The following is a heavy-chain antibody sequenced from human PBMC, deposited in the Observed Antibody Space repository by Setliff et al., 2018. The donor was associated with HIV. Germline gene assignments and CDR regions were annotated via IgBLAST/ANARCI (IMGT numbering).Heavy chain of an antibody. CDR2: IYTNGYT. J-gene: IGHJ5*02. Sequence: PSETLSLTCTVSGGSIRSGSYYWTWIRQPAGKGPEWIGHIYTNGYTNYNPSLKSRVTISVDTSRDQFSLKLSSVTATDTAMYYCASANWNYLGYWFDPWGQGTLVTVSS. V-gene: IGHV4-61*09. CDR3: ASANWNYLGYWFDP. CDR1: GGSIRSGSYY. D-gene: IGHD1-7*01.